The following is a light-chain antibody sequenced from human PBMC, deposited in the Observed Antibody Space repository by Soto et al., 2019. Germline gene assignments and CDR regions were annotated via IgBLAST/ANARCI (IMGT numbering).Light chain of an antibody. CDR2: GTS. Sequence: TVLTQSPGTLSLSPGERATLSCRASQSVSSSFVAWFQQKAGQAPRLLIYGTSSRATGIPDRFSGSGSGTDFTLTINRLEPEDFAMYFCQQYGSSPWTFGQGTKVDNK. CDR3: QQYGSSPWT. CDR1: QSVSSSF. J-gene: IGKJ1*01. V-gene: IGKV3-20*01.